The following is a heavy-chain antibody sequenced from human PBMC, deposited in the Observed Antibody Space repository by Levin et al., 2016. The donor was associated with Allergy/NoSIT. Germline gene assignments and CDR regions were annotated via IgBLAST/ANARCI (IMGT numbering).Heavy chain of an antibody. J-gene: IGHJ6*02. CDR3: ARSVGVRGVNSGKGRTYYYYGMDV. Sequence: WVRQAPGQGLEWMGRIIPILGIANYAQKFQGRVTITADKSTSTAYMELSSLRSEDTAVYYCARSVGVRGVNSGKGRTYYYYGMDVWGQGTTVTVSS. D-gene: IGHD3-10*01. V-gene: IGHV1-69*02. CDR2: IIPILGIA.